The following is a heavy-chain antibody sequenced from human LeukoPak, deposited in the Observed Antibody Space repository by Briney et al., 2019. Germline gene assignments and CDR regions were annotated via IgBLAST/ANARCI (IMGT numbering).Heavy chain of an antibody. CDR1: GFTVSSNY. J-gene: IGHJ4*02. D-gene: IGHD6-19*01. CDR2: IYSGGST. V-gene: IGHV3-53*01. CDR3: ARALAVAGTGY. Sequence: PGGSLRLSCAASGFTVSSNYMSWVRQAPGKGLEWVSVIYSGGSTYYADSVKGRFTISRDNSKNTLYLQMNSLRAEDTAVYYCARALAVAGTGYWGQGTLVTVSS.